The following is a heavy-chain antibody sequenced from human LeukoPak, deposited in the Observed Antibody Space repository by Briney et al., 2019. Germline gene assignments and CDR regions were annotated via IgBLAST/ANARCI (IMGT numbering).Heavy chain of an antibody. J-gene: IGHJ4*02. CDR1: GYTFTGYY. CDR2: INPNSGGT. CDR3: ARAYYDFWSGYYNVGHY. V-gene: IGHV1-2*02. Sequence: GASVKVSCKASGYTFTGYYMHWVRQAPGQGLEWMGWINPNSGGTNYAQKFQGRVTMTRDTSISTAYMELSRLRSDDTAVYYCARAYYDFWSGYYNVGHYWGQGTLVTVSS. D-gene: IGHD3-3*01.